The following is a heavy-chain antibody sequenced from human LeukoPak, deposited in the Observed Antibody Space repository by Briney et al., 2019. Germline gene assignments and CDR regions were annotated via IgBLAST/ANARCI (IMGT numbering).Heavy chain of an antibody. CDR3: ARVIRWIQLWLRLSRWFDL. D-gene: IGHD5-18*01. V-gene: IGHV4-61*02. Sequence: SETLSLTCTVSGDSISSGDYYWSWIRQPAGKGLEWIGRISSSGSTNYNPSLKSRVTISVDTSKNQFSLKLSSVTAADTAVYYCARVIRWIQLWLRLSRWFDLWGQGTLVTVSS. J-gene: IGHJ5*02. CDR1: GDSISSGDYY. CDR2: ISSSGST.